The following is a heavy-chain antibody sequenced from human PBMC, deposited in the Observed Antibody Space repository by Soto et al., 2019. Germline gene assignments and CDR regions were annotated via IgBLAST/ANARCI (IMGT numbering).Heavy chain of an antibody. J-gene: IGHJ5*02. D-gene: IGHD2-15*01. CDR2: IIPIFGTA. CDR3: ARYGCSGGSCYSSWFDP. V-gene: IGHV1-69*13. Sequence: GASVKVSCKASGGTFSSYAISWVRQAPGQGLEWMGRIIPIFGTANYAQKFQGRVTITADESTSTAYMELSSLRSEDTAVYYCARYGCSGGSCYSSWFDPWGQGTLVTVSS. CDR1: GGTFSSYA.